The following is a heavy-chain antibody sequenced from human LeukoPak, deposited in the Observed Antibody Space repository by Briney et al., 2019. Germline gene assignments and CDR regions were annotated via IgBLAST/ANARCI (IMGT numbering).Heavy chain of an antibody. CDR1: GGSISSYY. D-gene: IGHD2-15*01. CDR2: IYYSGST. CDR3: ARSGRYCSGGRCYSVDY. Sequence: PSETLSLTCTVSGGSISSYYWSWIRQPPGKGQEWIGYIYYSGSTNYDPSLKSRVTISVDTSKNQFSLKLSSVTAADTAVYYCARSGRYCSGGRCYSVDYWGQGTLVTVSS. J-gene: IGHJ4*02. V-gene: IGHV4-59*12.